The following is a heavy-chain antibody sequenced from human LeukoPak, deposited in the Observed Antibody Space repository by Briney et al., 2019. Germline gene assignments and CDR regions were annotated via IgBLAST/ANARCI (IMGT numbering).Heavy chain of an antibody. CDR3: ARGPTYPLGFLESFLFDY. D-gene: IGHD3-3*02. V-gene: IGHV4-34*01. J-gene: IGHJ4*02. Sequence: PSETLSLTCAVYGGSFSGYYWSWIRQPPGKGLEWIGYIYYSGSTYYNPSLKSRVTISVDTSKNQFSLKLSSVTAADTAVYYCARGPTYPLGFLESFLFDYWGQGTLVTVSS. CDR1: GGSFSGYY. CDR2: IYYSGST.